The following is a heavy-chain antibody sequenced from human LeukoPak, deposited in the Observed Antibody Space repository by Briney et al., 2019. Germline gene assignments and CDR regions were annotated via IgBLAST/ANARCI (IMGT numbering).Heavy chain of an antibody. Sequence: SETLSLTCAVYGGSFSGYYWSWIRQPPGKGLEWIGEINHSGSTNYNPSLKSRVTISVDTSKNQFSLKIKSVTAADTAVYYCARAPETEAIDYWGQGTLVTVSS. CDR2: INHSGST. CDR1: GGSFSGYY. CDR3: ARAPETEAIDY. D-gene: IGHD6-25*01. J-gene: IGHJ4*02. V-gene: IGHV4-34*01.